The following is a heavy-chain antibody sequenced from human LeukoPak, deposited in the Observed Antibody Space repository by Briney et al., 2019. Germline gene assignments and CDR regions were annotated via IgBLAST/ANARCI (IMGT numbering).Heavy chain of an antibody. CDR2: IKQDGSEK. Sequence: GGSLKLSCAASGFTFSGSVMHWVRQASGKGLEWVANIKQDGSEKYYVDSVKGRFTISRDNAKNSLYLQMNSLRAEDTAVYYCARDRVVVFWGQGTMVTVSS. D-gene: IGHD3-22*01. V-gene: IGHV3-7*04. CDR3: ARDRVVVF. CDR1: GFTFSGSV. J-gene: IGHJ3*01.